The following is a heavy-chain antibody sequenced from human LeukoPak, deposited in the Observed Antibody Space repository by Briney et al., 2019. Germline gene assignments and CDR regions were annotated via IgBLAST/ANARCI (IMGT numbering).Heavy chain of an antibody. CDR2: ISSSSTYI. Sequence: MPGGSLRLSCAASGFSFSSCSMNWVRQAPGKGLEWVSSISSSSTYIYYADSLEGRFTISRDNVRNSLYLQMNSLRAEDTAVYYCAGDYEGNLAFDIWGQGTMVTVSS. CDR1: GFSFSSCS. D-gene: IGHD4-23*01. V-gene: IGHV3-21*01. CDR3: AGDYEGNLAFDI. J-gene: IGHJ3*02.